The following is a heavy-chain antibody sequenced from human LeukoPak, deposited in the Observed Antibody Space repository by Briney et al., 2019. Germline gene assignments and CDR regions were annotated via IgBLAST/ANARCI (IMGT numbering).Heavy chain of an antibody. V-gene: IGHV1-69*05. CDR1: GGTFSSYA. Sequence: ASVKVSCKASGGTFSSYAISWVRQAPGQGLEWMGGIIPIFGTANYAQKFQGRVTITTNESTSTAYMELSSLRSEDTAVYYCAREGLGSSGYFDYWGQGTLVTVSS. J-gene: IGHJ4*02. D-gene: IGHD3-22*01. CDR2: IIPIFGTA. CDR3: AREGLGSSGYFDY.